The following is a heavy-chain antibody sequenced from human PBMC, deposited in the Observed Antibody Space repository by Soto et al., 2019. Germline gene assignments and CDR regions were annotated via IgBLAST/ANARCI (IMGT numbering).Heavy chain of an antibody. CDR1: GFTFSSYW. CDR3: ARAVGNYDSR. D-gene: IGHD3-10*01. CDR2: IKQDGSKK. V-gene: IGHV3-7*05. Sequence: PGGSLRLSCAASGFTFSSYWMHWVRQAPGKGLEWVANIKQDGSKKHYVDSVKGRFTISRDNAKNSLYLQMNSLRAEDTAVYYCARAVGNYDSRWGQGTLVTVSS. J-gene: IGHJ4*02.